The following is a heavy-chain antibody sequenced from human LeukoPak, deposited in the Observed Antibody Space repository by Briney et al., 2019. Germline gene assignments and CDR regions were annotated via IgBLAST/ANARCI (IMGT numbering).Heavy chain of an antibody. Sequence: SETLSLTCTVSGGSISSGSYYWGWIRQPPGKGLEWIGRIYYSGSTNYNPSLKSRVTISVDTSENQFSLNLRSVTAADTAVYYCASEGLAVAGNFLYWGQGALVTVSS. D-gene: IGHD6-19*01. CDR2: IYYSGST. CDR1: GGSISSGSYY. CDR3: ASEGLAVAGNFLY. V-gene: IGHV4-39*07. J-gene: IGHJ4*02.